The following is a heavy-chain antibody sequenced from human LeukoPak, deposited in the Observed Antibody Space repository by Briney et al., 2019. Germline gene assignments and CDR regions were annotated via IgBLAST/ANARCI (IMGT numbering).Heavy chain of an antibody. CDR3: AKDFSVYYYDSRVLDY. Sequence: PGGSLRLSCAASGFTFSSYGMHWVRQAPGKGLEWVAFIRYDGSNKYYADSVKGRFTISRDNSKKTPYLQMNSLRPEDTAVYYCAKDFSVYYYDSRVLDYWGQGTLVTVSS. J-gene: IGHJ4*02. V-gene: IGHV3-30*02. CDR2: IRYDGSNK. D-gene: IGHD3-22*01. CDR1: GFTFSSYG.